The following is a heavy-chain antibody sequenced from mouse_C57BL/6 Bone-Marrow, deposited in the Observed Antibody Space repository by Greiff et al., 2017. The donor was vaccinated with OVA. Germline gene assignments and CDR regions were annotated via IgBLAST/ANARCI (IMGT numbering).Heavy chain of an antibody. V-gene: IGHV7-1*01. D-gene: IGHD2-12*01. CDR3: ARAYEGVYFDY. CDR2: SRNKANDYTT. Sequence: EVKLVESGGGLVQSGRSLRLSCATSGFTFSDFYMEWVRQAPGKGLEWIAASRNKANDYTTEYSASVKGRFIVSRDTSQSILYLQMNALRAEDTAIYYCARAYEGVYFDYWGQGTTLTVSS. J-gene: IGHJ2*01. CDR1: GFTFSDFY.